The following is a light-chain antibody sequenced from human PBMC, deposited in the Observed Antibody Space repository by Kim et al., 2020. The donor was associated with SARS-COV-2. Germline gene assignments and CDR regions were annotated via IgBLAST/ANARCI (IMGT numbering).Light chain of an antibody. CDR1: SSDVGGYNY. J-gene: IGLJ2*01. Sequence: GQSVTIPCTGTSSDVGGYNYVSWYQQYPGKAPKPMIYEVTKRPSGVPDRFSGSKSGNTASLTVSGLQAEDEADYYCSSYAGSYKVVFGGETKLTVL. V-gene: IGLV2-8*01. CDR2: EVT. CDR3: SSYAGSYKVV.